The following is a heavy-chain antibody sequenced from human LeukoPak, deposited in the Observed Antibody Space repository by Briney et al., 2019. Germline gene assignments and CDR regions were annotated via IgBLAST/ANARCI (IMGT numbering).Heavy chain of an antibody. D-gene: IGHD3-10*01. CDR2: IYHSGST. J-gene: IGHJ4*02. Sequence: SETLSLTCAVSGGSISSSNWWSWVRQPPGKGLEWIGEIYHSGSTNYNPSLKSRVTISVDKSKNQFSLKLSSVTAADTAVYYCARSIIRGVITGVFDYWGQGTLVTVSS. V-gene: IGHV4-4*02. CDR1: GGSISSSNW. CDR3: ARSIIRGVITGVFDY.